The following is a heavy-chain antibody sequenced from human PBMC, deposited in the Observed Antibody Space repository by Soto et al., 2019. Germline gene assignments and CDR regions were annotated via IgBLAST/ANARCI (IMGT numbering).Heavy chain of an antibody. CDR3: ARGSSSWGDYYYYYGMDV. CDR1: GFTFSSYW. CDR2: IKQDGSEK. J-gene: IGHJ6*02. D-gene: IGHD6-6*01. V-gene: IGHV3-7*03. Sequence: PGGSLRLSCAASGFTFSSYWMSWVRQAPGKGLEWVANIKQDGSEKYYVDSVKGRFTISRDNAKNSLYLQMNSLRAEDTAVYYCARGSSSWGDYYYYYGMDVWGQGTTVTVSS.